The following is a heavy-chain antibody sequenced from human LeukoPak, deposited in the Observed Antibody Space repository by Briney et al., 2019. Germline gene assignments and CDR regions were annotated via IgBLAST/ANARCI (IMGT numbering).Heavy chain of an antibody. CDR1: GFSLSTSGVG. CDR2: IYWNDDK. D-gene: IGHD6-6*01. J-gene: IGHJ4*02. CDR3: ARRGSSLSLDF. V-gene: IGHV2-5*01. Sequence: ESGPTLVNPTQTLTLTCTFSGFSLSTSGVGVGWIRQPPGKALEWLALIYWNDDKRYSPSLESRLTITKDTSKNQVVLTMTNMDPVDTATYYCARRGSSLSLDFWGQGTLVTVSS.